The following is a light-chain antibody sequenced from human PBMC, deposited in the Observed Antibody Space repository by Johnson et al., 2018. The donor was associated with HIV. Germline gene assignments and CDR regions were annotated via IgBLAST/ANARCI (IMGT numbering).Light chain of an antibody. J-gene: IGLJ1*01. Sequence: QSVLTKPPSVSAAPGQKVTISCSGSSSNIGNNYVSWYQQLPGTAPKLLIYDNNKRPSGIPDRFSGSKSGTSATLGITGLQTGDEADYYCGTWDSSLSAYVIGTGTKVTVL. CDR3: GTWDSSLSAYV. CDR2: DNN. CDR1: SSNIGNNY. V-gene: IGLV1-51*01.